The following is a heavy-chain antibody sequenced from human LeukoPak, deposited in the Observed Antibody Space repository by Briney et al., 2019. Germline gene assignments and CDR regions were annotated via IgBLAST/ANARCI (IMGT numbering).Heavy chain of an antibody. CDR1: GGTFRSIA. J-gene: IGHJ4*02. CDR3: ARALRYYSDSSGYAFDY. D-gene: IGHD3-22*01. CDR2: IIPIFRTA. V-gene: IGHV1-69*13. Sequence: ASVKVSCKASGGTFRSIAISWVRQAPGQGLEWMGGIIPIFRTANYAQKFQGRVTITADESTSTAYMELSSLRSEDTAVYYCARALRYYSDSSGYAFDYWGQGTLVTVSS.